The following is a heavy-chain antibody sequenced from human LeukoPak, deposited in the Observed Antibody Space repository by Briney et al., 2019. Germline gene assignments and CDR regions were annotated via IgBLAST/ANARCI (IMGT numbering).Heavy chain of an antibody. CDR1: GFIFSSYA. CDR2: LSDSGGST. J-gene: IGHJ3*02. V-gene: IGHV3-23*01. D-gene: IGHD3-22*01. Sequence: GGSLRLSCAASGFIFSSYAMSWVRQSPGKGLEWVSALSDSGGSTYYADSVKGRFTISRDNSKNTLYLQMNSLKASDTAMYYCARHIGMAYYDSSGYYNAFDIWGQGTMVTVSS. CDR3: ARHIGMAYYDSSGYYNAFDI.